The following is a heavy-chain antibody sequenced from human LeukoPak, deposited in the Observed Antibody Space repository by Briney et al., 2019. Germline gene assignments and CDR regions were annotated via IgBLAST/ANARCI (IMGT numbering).Heavy chain of an antibody. V-gene: IGHV1-2*02. Sequence: ASVRVSCKASGYTFIDYFMHWVRQAPGQGLEWMGWINPNSGGTNYAQKFQGRVTMTRDTSISTAYMELSRLRSDDTAVYYCASSITIFGVVNPYWGQGTLVTVSS. CDR2: INPNSGGT. J-gene: IGHJ4*02. D-gene: IGHD3-3*01. CDR3: ASSITIFGVVNPY. CDR1: GYTFIDYF.